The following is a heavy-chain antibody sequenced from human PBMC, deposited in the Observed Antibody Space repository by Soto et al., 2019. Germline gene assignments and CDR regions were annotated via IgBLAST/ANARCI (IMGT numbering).Heavy chain of an antibody. V-gene: IGHV4-61*01. Sequence: KPSETLSLTCTVSGGSFKSGSYYWSWVRQPPGKGLEWIGYVYYTGRTSYSPSLKSRVTISADTSKNQFSLILTSVTAADTAVYYCARDYDYFDRWGQGSLVAVAS. CDR2: VYYTGRT. D-gene: IGHD3-16*01. CDR1: GGSFKSGSYY. J-gene: IGHJ4*02. CDR3: ARDYDYFDR.